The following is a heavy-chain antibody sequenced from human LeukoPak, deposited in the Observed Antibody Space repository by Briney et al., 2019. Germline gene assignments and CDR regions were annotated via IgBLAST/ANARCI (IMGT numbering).Heavy chain of an antibody. CDR3: ARHMEMATSSFDY. D-gene: IGHD5-24*01. CDR1: GGSISSSSYY. CDR2: IYYSGST. V-gene: IGHV4-39*01. J-gene: IGHJ4*02. Sequence: PSETLSLTCTVSGGSISSSSYYWGWIRQPPGKGLEWIGSIYYSGSTYYNPSLKSRVTISVDTSKNQFSLKLSSVTAADTAVYYCARHMEMATSSFDYWGQGTLVTVSS.